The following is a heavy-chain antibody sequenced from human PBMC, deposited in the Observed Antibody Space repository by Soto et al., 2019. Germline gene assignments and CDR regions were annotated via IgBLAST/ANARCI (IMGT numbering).Heavy chain of an antibody. V-gene: IGHV3-21*01. D-gene: IGHD5-18*01. CDR1: GFTFSSYS. CDR2: ISSSSSYI. CDR3: ARVDGGYSYGLFDY. J-gene: IGHJ4*02. Sequence: PGGSLRLSCAASGFTFSSYSMNWVRQAPGKGLEWVSSISSSSSYIYYADSVKGRFTISRDNAKNSLYLQMNSMRAEDTAVYYCARVDGGYSYGLFDYWGQGTLVTVSS.